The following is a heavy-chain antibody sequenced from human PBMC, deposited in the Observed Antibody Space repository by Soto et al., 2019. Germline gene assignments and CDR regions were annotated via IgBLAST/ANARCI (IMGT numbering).Heavy chain of an antibody. J-gene: IGHJ6*03. CDR3: ARHRGRFLEWLSPLQPLYYYYYMDV. CDR1: GGSISSSSYY. Sequence: QLQLQESGPGLVKPSETLSLTCTVSGGSISSSSYYWGWIRQPPGKGLEWIGSIYYSGSTYYNPSLKSRVTISVDTSKNQFSLKLSSVTAADTAVYYCARHRGRFLEWLSPLQPLYYYYYMDVWGKGTTVTVSS. D-gene: IGHD3-3*01. V-gene: IGHV4-39*01. CDR2: IYYSGST.